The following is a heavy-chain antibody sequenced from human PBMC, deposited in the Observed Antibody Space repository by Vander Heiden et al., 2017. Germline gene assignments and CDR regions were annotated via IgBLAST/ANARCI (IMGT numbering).Heavy chain of an antibody. Sequence: EVQLVESGGGLVQPGGSLRLSCAASGFTFSSYSMNWVRQAPGKGLEWVSYISSSSSTIYYADSVKGRFTISRDNAKNSLYLQMNSLRAEDTAVYYCAREYVTRMDVWGQGTTVTVSS. CDR3: AREYVTRMDV. V-gene: IGHV3-48*01. J-gene: IGHJ6*02. D-gene: IGHD3-10*02. CDR1: GFTFSSYS. CDR2: ISSSSSTI.